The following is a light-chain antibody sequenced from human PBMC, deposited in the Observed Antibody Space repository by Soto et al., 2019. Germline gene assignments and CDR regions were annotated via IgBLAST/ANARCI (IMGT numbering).Light chain of an antibody. CDR3: QQYNSYPIT. CDR1: QSISSW. CDR2: KAS. V-gene: IGKV1-5*03. J-gene: IGKJ5*01. Sequence: IPSSQSPSTLSASDGERVTITCRASQSISSWLAWYQQKPGKAPKLLIYKASSLESGVPSRFSGSGSGTEFTLTISSLQPDDFATYYCQQYNSYPITFGQGTSLEVK.